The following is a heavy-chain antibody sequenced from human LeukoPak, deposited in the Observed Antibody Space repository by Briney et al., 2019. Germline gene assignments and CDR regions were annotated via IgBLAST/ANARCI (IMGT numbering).Heavy chain of an antibody. V-gene: IGHV2-5*01. CDR1: GFSHSTNGVG. Sequence: SGPTLVNPTQTFTLTGTFSGFSHSTNGVGVGWIRQPPGKALEWLALIYWNDDKRYSPSLKSRLTITKDPSKNQVVLKMTNMDPVDTATYYCAHTVSYGDYVSWYFDLWGRGTLVTVSS. J-gene: IGHJ2*01. CDR2: IYWNDDK. CDR3: AHTVSYGDYVSWYFDL. D-gene: IGHD4-17*01.